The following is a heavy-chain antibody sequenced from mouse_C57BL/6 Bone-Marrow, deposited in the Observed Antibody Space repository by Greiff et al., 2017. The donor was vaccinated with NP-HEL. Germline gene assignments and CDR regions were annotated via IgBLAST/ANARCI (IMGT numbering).Heavy chain of an antibody. J-gene: IGHJ4*01. CDR2: IYPGGGYT. V-gene: IGHV1-63*01. D-gene: IGHD2-1*01. CDR3: ARGGNFFYYAMDY. CDR1: GYTFTNYW. Sequence: VQLQQSGAELVRPGTSVKMSCKASGYTFTNYWIGWAKQRPGHGLEWIGDIYPGGGYTNYNEKFKGKATLTADKSSSTAYMQFSSLTSEDSAIYYCARGGNFFYYAMDYWGQGTSVTVSS.